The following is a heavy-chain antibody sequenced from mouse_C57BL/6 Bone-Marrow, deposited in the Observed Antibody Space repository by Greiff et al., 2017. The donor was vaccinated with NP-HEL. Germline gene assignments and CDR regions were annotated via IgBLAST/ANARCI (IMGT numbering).Heavy chain of an antibody. Sequence: EVMLVESGGGLVQPGGSLKLSCAASGFTFSDYYMYWVRQTPEKRLEWVAYLSNGGGSPYYPATVKGLFTISRDNAKNTLYLQMSRLKSEDTAMYYGARHSPWGNDGFAYWGQGTLVTVSA. CDR1: GFTFSDYY. J-gene: IGHJ3*01. CDR2: LSNGGGSP. D-gene: IGHD2-2*01. V-gene: IGHV5-12*01. CDR3: ARHSPWGNDGFAY.